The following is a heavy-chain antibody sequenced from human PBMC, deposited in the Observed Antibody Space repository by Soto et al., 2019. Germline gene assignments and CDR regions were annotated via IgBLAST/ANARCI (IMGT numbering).Heavy chain of an antibody. V-gene: IGHV3-15*01. CDR3: TRAYDFWSGYPISRNWFDP. CDR2: IKSKTDGGTT. D-gene: IGHD3-3*01. CDR1: GFTFSNAW. J-gene: IGHJ5*02. Sequence: PGGSLRLSCAASGFTFSNAWMSWVRQAPGKGLEWVGRIKSKTDGGTTDYAAPVKGRFTISRDDSKNTLYRQMNGREAEDAAVYYCTRAYDFWSGYPISRNWFDPWGQGTLVTVSS.